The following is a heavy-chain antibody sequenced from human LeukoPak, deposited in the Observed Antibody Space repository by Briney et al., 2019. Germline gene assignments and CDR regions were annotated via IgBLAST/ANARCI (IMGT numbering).Heavy chain of an antibody. CDR2: INPNSGGT. Sequence: GASVKVSCKASGYTFTGYYIHWVRQAPGQGLEWMGWINPNSGGTNYAQKFQGRVTMTRDTSISTAYMELSRLRSDDTAVYYCARDLAGPIAVAAAGPDYWGQGTLVTVSS. V-gene: IGHV1-2*02. J-gene: IGHJ4*02. CDR3: ARDLAGPIAVAAAGPDY. CDR1: GYTFTGYY. D-gene: IGHD6-19*01.